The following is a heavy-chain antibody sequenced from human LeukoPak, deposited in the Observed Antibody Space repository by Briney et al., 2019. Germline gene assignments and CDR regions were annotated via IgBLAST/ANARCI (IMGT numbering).Heavy chain of an antibody. CDR1: GFTFSSYW. D-gene: IGHD5-12*01. CDR2: VNSDVSTT. CDR3: AVKGGYNDYAAPFDY. Sequence: GGSLRLSCAASGFTFSSYWMHWVRQAPGKGLVWVSRVNSDVSTTTYADSVKGRFTISRDNAKNTLYLQMYSLRAEDTAVYFCAVKGGYNDYAAPFDYWGPGTLVTVSS. J-gene: IGHJ4*02. V-gene: IGHV3-74*01.